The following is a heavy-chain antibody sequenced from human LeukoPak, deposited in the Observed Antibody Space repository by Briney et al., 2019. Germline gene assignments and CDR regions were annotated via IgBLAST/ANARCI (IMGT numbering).Heavy chain of an antibody. J-gene: IGHJ5*02. CDR2: IYTSGST. CDR3: ARAGGLGTYYPNWFDP. CDR1: GGSISSDTYP. Sequence: PSQTLSLTCTVSGGSISSDTYPWSWVRQPAGKGLEWIGRIYTSGSTNYNPSLKSRVTISVDTSKNQFSLKLNSVTAADTAFYYCARAGGLGTYYPNWFDPWGQGTLVTVSS. V-gene: IGHV4-61*02. D-gene: IGHD3-10*01.